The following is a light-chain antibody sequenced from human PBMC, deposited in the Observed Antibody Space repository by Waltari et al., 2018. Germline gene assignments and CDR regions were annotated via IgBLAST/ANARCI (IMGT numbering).Light chain of an antibody. V-gene: IGKV4-1*01. CDR1: QSVLSSTNSNNY. Sequence: DIQMTQSPSSLSASVGDRVTISCRSSQSVLSSTNSNNYLAWYQQRPGQPPKLLFYWASTRVSGVPDRFDGSGSGTDFTLTISSLQAEDLAVYYCQQYYTTPCTFGQGTRLEIK. CDR3: QQYYTTPCT. J-gene: IGKJ2*02. CDR2: WAS.